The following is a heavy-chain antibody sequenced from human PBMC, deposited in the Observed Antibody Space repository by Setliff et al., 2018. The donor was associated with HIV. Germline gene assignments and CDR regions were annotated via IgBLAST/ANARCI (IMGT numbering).Heavy chain of an antibody. CDR2: IYTSGST. J-gene: IGHJ1*01. D-gene: IGHD1-26*01. V-gene: IGHV4-61*02. Sequence: KPSETLSLTCTVSGGSISSGIYYWSWIRQPAGKGLEWIGRIYTSGSTNYNPSLKSRVTISVDTSKNQFSLDLTSVTAADTAVYYCARVARGTYYSVQNWGRGTLVTVSS. CDR3: ARVARGTYYSVQN. CDR1: GGSISSGIYY.